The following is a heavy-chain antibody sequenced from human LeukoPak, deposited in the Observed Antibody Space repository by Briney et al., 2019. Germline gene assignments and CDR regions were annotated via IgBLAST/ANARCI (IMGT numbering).Heavy chain of an antibody. J-gene: IGHJ3*02. CDR2: ISYDGSNK. V-gene: IGHV3-30-3*01. D-gene: IGHD2/OR15-2a*01. CDR3: XXXXXXXSEYYLDDAFDI. CDR1: GFTFSSYA. Sequence: GGSLRLSCAASGFTFSSYAMHWVRQAPGKGLEWVAVISYDGSNKYYADSVKGRFTISRDNSKNTLYLQMNNLSTQDTAVYCXXXXXXXXSEYYLDDAFDIWGQGTMVTVSS.